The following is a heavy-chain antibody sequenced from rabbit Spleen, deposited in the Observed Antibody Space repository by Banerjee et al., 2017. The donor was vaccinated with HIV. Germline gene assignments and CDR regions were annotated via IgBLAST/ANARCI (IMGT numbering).Heavy chain of an antibody. CDR1: GFDFISSYY. J-gene: IGHJ4*01. Sequence: QQQLEESGGGLVKPGGTLTLTCKASGFDFISSYYMNWVRQAPGKGLEWVACIAGGTSANTYHAAWAKGRFTVSKTSSTTVTLQMTSLTAADTATHFCARVPYAGSNYATFNLWGPGTLVTVS. D-gene: IGHD8-1*01. CDR2: IAGGTSANT. V-gene: IGHV1S45*01. CDR3: ARVPYAGSNYATFNL.